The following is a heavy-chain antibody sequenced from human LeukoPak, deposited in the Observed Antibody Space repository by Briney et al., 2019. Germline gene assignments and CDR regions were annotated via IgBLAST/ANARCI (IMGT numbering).Heavy chain of an antibody. CDR3: ARDFGFFDI. CDR1: SGSISTSNYY. V-gene: IGHV4-39*07. Sequence: SETLSLTCTVSSGSISTSNYYWGWVRQPPGKALEWIGNIFYSGSTNYNPSLKSRVTMSVDTSKNQFSLKLSSVTAADTAVYYCARDFGFFDIWGQGTMVTVSS. CDR2: IFYSGST. D-gene: IGHD3-10*01. J-gene: IGHJ3*02.